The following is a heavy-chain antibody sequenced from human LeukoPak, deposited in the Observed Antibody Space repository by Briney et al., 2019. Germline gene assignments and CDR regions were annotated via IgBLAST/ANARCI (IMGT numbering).Heavy chain of an antibody. CDR2: ISSSTSYI. D-gene: IGHD4-17*01. CDR1: GFTFSGYS. V-gene: IGHV3-21*01. CDR3: ARAGGSTVSHSDY. Sequence: GGSLRLSCAASGFTFSGYSMNWIRQAPGKGLEWVSSISSSTSYIYYADSVKGRFTISKDNAKNPLYLQMNSLRAEDTAVYYCARAGGSTVSHSDYWGQGTLVTVSS. J-gene: IGHJ4*02.